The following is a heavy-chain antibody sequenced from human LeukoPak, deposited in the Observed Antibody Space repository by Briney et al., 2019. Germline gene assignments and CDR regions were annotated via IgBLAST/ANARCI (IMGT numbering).Heavy chain of an antibody. V-gene: IGHV1-8*01. CDR3: ARGGGVRVPYYYYMDV. CDR1: GYTFTSYD. J-gene: IGHJ6*03. Sequence: VASVKVSCKASGYTFTSYDINWVRQATGQGLEWMGWMNPNSGNTGYAQKFRGRVTMTRNTSISTAYMELSSLRSEDTAVYYCARGGGVRVPYYYYMDVWGKGTTVTVSS. CDR2: MNPNSGNT. D-gene: IGHD3-10*01.